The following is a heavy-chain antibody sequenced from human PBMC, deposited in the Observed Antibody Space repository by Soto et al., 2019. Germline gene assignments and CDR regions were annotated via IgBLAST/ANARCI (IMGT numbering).Heavy chain of an antibody. V-gene: IGHV3-7*01. CDR2: INQDGSER. CDR3: VCGGNFFVY. Sequence: EVQLVESGGGLVKLGGSRSLPCEAPGFTFITYWLTWFRRPPGRGWGWGASINQDGSERYYVDSVRGRFTISRDNAKNSLYLQMNSLRAEDTAVYYCVCGGNFFVYWGQGTLVTVSP. CDR1: GFTFITYW. D-gene: IGHD3-16*01. J-gene: IGHJ4*02.